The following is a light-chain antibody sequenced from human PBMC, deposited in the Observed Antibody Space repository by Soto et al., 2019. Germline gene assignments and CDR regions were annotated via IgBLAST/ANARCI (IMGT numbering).Light chain of an antibody. CDR1: SSDIGTYNY. V-gene: IGLV2-14*01. J-gene: IGLJ3*02. Sequence: QSALTQPAYVSASPGQSITISCTGTSSDIGTYNYVSWYQQHPGKAPKLMIFEVNNRPSWVSNRFSGSKSGNTASLTVSGLQAEDEADYYCSSYTTSNTWVFGGGTKLTVL. CDR2: EVN. CDR3: SSYTTSNTWV.